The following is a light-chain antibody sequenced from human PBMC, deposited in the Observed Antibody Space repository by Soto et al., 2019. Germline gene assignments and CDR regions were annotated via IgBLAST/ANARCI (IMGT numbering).Light chain of an antibody. CDR3: QTWGTGFQF. CDR2: LNNDGSH. Sequence: QSVPTQSPSASASLGASVKLTCTLSSGHSSYAIAWHQKQPGKGPRYLMDLNNDGSHTKGDGIPDRFSGSSSGADRYLIISSLQSEDEADYYCQTWGTGFQFFGGGTKLTVL. V-gene: IGLV4-69*01. CDR1: SGHSSYA. J-gene: IGLJ2*01.